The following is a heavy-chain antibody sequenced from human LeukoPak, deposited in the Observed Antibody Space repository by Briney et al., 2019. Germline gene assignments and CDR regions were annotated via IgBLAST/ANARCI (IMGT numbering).Heavy chain of an antibody. V-gene: IGHV1-69*13. CDR1: GGTFSSYA. CDR3: ARDGRYDFWSGPNWFDP. D-gene: IGHD3-3*01. Sequence: SVKISCKASGGTFSSYAISWVRQAPGQGPEWMGGIIPIFGTANYAQKFQGRVTITADESTSTAYMELSSLRSEDTAVYYCARDGRYDFWSGPNWFDPWGQGTLVTVSS. J-gene: IGHJ5*02. CDR2: IIPIFGTA.